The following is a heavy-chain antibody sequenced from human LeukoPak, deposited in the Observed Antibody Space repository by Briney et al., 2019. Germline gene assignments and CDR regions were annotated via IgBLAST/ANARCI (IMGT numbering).Heavy chain of an antibody. J-gene: IGHJ4*02. CDR1: GYTFTSYG. Sequence: ASVKVSCKASGYTFTSYGISWVRQAPGQGLEWMGWISAYNGNTNYAQKLQGRVTMTTDTSTSTAYMELRSLRSDDTAVYYCARDQDGYNYLLVHYWGQGTLVTVSS. D-gene: IGHD5-24*01. CDR3: ARDQDGYNYLLVHY. V-gene: IGHV1-18*01. CDR2: ISAYNGNT.